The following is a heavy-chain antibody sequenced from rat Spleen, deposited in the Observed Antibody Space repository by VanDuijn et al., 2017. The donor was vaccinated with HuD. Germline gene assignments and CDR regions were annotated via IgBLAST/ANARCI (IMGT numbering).Heavy chain of an antibody. D-gene: IGHD3-4*01. V-gene: IGHV5-29*01. Sequence: EVQLVESGGGLVQPGRSLKLSCAASGFTFSNYGMAWVRQAPTKGLEWVATISYDGSSTYYRDSVKGRFTISRDNAKSTLYLQMDSLRSEDTATYYCARHPQLGPGHWYFDFWGPGTMVTVSS. J-gene: IGHJ1*01. CDR1: GFTFSNYG. CDR2: ISYDGSST. CDR3: ARHPQLGPGHWYFDF.